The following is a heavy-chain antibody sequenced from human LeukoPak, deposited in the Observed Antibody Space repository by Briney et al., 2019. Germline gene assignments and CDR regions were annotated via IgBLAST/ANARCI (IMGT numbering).Heavy chain of an antibody. CDR2: ISSSSSYI. D-gene: IGHD3-10*01. V-gene: IGHV3-21*01. Sequence: GGSLGLPCAASGFTFSSYSMNWVRQAPGKGLEWVSSISSSSSYIYYADSVKGRFTISRDNAKNSLYLQMNSLRAEDTAVYYCARGDNYYGSGSYWYYGMDVWGQGTTVTVSS. CDR1: GFTFSSYS. J-gene: IGHJ6*02. CDR3: ARGDNYYGSGSYWYYGMDV.